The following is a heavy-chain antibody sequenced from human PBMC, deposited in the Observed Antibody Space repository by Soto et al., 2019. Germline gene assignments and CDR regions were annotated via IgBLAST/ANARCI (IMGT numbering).Heavy chain of an antibody. Sequence: EVQLLESGGGLVQPGGSLRLSCAASGFTFSSYAMSWVRQAPGKGLEWVSAISGSGGSTYYADSVKGRFTISRDNSKNTLYLKMNSLRAEATAVYYCAKPLRVNRDNWFDPWGQGTLVTVSS. V-gene: IGHV3-23*01. CDR2: ISGSGGST. CDR1: GFTFSSYA. CDR3: AKPLRVNRDNWFDP. D-gene: IGHD2-21*01. J-gene: IGHJ5*02.